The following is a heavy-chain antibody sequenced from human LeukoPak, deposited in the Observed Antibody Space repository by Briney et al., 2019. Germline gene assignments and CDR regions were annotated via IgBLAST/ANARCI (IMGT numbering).Heavy chain of an antibody. Sequence: ASVKVSCKASGYTFSSYDINWVRQATGQGLEWMGWINPNSGGTKYAQKFEGRVTMTRDTSISTAYMELSRLRSDDTAVYYCARGEGSSIDYWGQGTLVSVSS. CDR1: GYTFSSYD. CDR3: ARGEGSSIDY. CDR2: INPNSGGT. D-gene: IGHD6-13*01. V-gene: IGHV1-2*02. J-gene: IGHJ4*02.